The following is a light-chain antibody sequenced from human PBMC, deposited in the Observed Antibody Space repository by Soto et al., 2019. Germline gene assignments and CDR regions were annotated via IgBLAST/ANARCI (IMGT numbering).Light chain of an antibody. CDR2: VNS. J-gene: IGLJ2*01. CDR1: TSNIGAGYD. V-gene: IGLV1-40*01. CDR3: QSYDSSLSGYVV. Sequence: QSVLTQPPSVSGAPGQRVTISCTGSTSNIGAGYDVHWYQQLPGTAPKLLIYVNSNRPSGVPDRFSGSKSGTSASLAITGLQAEDEADYCCQSYDSSLSGYVVFGGGTKLTVL.